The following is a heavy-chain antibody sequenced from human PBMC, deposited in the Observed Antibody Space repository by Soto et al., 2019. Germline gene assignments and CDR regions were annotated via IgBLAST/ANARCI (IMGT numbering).Heavy chain of an antibody. CDR2: INHSGST. Sequence: PSETLSLTCAVYGGSFSGYYWSWIRQPPGKGLEWIGEINHSGSTNYNPSLKSRVTISVDTSKNQFSLKLSSVTAADTAVYYCARGRRMPLRLTQKNWFDPWGQGTLVTVSS. D-gene: IGHD6-25*01. J-gene: IGHJ5*02. CDR1: GGSFSGYY. CDR3: ARGRRMPLRLTQKNWFDP. V-gene: IGHV4-34*01.